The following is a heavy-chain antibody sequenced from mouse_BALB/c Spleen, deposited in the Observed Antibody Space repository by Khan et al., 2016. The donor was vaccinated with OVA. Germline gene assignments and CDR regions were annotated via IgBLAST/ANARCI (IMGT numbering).Heavy chain of an antibody. CDR1: GSNIKDYY. Sequence: VQLKQSGTELVRPGALVRLSCTAPGSNIKDYYIHWVKQRPDQGLEWIGWIDPENGKTISDPKFQGKASITADTSSNTAYLQFATLTSEDSAVYCCPRSSLLYFDYWGQGTTLTVSS. J-gene: IGHJ2*01. CDR3: PRSSLLYFDY. CDR2: IDPENGKT. D-gene: IGHD6-1*01. V-gene: IGHV14-1*02.